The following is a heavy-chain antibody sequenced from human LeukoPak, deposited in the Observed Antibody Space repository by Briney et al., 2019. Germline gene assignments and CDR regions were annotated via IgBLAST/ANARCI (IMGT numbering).Heavy chain of an antibody. V-gene: IGHV3-11*03. CDR2: ISRTSSYT. D-gene: IGHD6-13*01. J-gene: IGHJ4*02. CDR3: ARLYISRWYYFDY. CDR1: GFTFSDYD. Sequence: GGSLRLSCAASGFTFSDYDMSWIRQAPGKGLEWVSYISRTSSYTNYADSVKGRFTISRDNAKNSLYLQMNSLRAEDTAVYYCARLYISRWYYFDYWGQGTLVTVSS.